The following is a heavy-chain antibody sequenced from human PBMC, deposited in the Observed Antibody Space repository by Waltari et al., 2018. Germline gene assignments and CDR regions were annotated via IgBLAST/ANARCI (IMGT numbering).Heavy chain of an antibody. D-gene: IGHD6-6*01. CDR1: GFPFSTST. V-gene: IGHV3-23*01. Sequence: QLLESGGALVQPGGSLRLSCAASGFPFSTSTMNWVRQAPGKGLELVAVLTASGLMDYGDSVKGRFIISRDNSKNTLYLEMYRLRVEDTARYYCAKDEGARLAPTFGMDAWGQGTTVIVSS. J-gene: IGHJ6*02. CDR3: AKDEGARLAPTFGMDA. CDR2: LTASGLM.